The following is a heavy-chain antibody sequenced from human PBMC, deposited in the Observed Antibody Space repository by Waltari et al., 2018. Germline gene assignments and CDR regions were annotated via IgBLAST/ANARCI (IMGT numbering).Heavy chain of an antibody. D-gene: IGHD2-15*01. V-gene: IGHV4-34*01. CDR2: INHSGST. J-gene: IGHJ3*02. CDR1: GGSFSGYF. Sequence: QVQLQQWGAGLLTPSATLSLTCAVYGGSFSGYFWNWILQPPGKGLEWIGEINHSGSTNYNPSLKSRVTISVDTSKNQFSLKLSSVTAADTAVYYCAREEDSVVVVEVGAFDIWGQGTMVTVSS. CDR3: AREEDSVVVVEVGAFDI.